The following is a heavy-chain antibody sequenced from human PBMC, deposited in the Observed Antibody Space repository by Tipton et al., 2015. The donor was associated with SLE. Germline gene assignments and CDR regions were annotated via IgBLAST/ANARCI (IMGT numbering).Heavy chain of an antibody. D-gene: IGHD2-21*01. V-gene: IGHV3-74*01. Sequence: SLRLSCATSGFTFSRFWMHWVRQAPGKGLVWVSRINSDGTTTYYADSVKGRFTISRDNTKNTLYLQMNSLRAEDTAVYYCTRDLWFSPDGFDIWGQGTMVTVSS. CDR3: TRDLWFSPDGFDI. CDR1: GFTFSRFW. CDR2: INSDGTTT. J-gene: IGHJ3*02.